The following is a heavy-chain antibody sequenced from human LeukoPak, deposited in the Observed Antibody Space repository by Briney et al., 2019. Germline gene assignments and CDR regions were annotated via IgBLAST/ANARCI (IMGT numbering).Heavy chain of an antibody. Sequence: GGSLRLSCAASAFSLSAYNMNWVRQAPGKGLEWVSSISYTGTYIYYADSVKGRFTISRDNAQNSLYLQMNSLRAEDTAVYYCARVGRSEAFDIWGQGTMVTVSS. V-gene: IGHV3-21*01. CDR1: AFSLSAYN. CDR3: ARVGRSEAFDI. CDR2: ISYTGTYI. J-gene: IGHJ3*02. D-gene: IGHD3-16*01.